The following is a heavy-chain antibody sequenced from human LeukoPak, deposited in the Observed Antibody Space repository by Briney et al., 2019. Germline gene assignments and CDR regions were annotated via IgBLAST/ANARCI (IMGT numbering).Heavy chain of an antibody. CDR1: GFTFSSYA. D-gene: IGHD2-8*01. CDR3: AASPGVLYYYYGMDV. Sequence: GGSLRLSCAASGFTFSSYAMSWVRQAPGKGLEWVSAISGSGGSTYYADSVKGRFTISRDNSKNTLYLQMNSLRAEDAAVYYCAASPGVLYYYYGMDVWGQGTTVTVSS. J-gene: IGHJ6*02. V-gene: IGHV3-23*01. CDR2: ISGSGGST.